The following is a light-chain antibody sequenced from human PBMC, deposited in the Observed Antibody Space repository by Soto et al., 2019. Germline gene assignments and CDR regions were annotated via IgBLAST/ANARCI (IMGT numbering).Light chain of an antibody. CDR3: QQYNNWPPCT. V-gene: IGKV3-15*01. CDR2: GAS. J-gene: IGKJ2*02. CDR1: QSVSSN. Sequence: EIVMTQSPATLSVSPGERATLSCRASQSVSSNLAWYKQKPGQAPRLLIYGASTMVTGIPARLSGSGSWTEFTLTISSLQSEDFAIYYCQQYNNWPPCTFGQRPKLEIK.